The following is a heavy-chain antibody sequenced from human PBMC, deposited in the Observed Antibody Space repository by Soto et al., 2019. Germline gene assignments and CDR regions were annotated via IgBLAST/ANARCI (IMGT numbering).Heavy chain of an antibody. V-gene: IGHV4-31*03. Sequence: SETLSLTCTVSGGSISSGGYYWSWIRQHPGKGLEWIGYIYYSGSTYYNPSLKSRVTISVDTSKNQFSLKLSSVTAADTAVYYCARSGPGPKGYIYGSGSYYCIDYWGQGTLVTVSS. CDR3: ARSGPGPKGYIYGSGSYYCIDY. J-gene: IGHJ4*02. D-gene: IGHD3-10*01. CDR1: GGSISSGGYY. CDR2: IYYSGST.